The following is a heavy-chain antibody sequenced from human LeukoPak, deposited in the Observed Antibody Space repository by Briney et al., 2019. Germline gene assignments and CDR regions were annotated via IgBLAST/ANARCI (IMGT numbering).Heavy chain of an antibody. J-gene: IGHJ3*02. Sequence: PGGSLRLSCAASGFTFSSYWMSWVRQAPGKGLEWVANIKQDGSEKYYVDSVKGRFNISRDNAKNSLYLQMNSLRDEDMAVYYCARVGVAVATDAFDIWGQGTMVTVSS. CDR3: ARVGVAVATDAFDI. V-gene: IGHV3-7*05. D-gene: IGHD6-19*01. CDR2: IKQDGSEK. CDR1: GFTFSSYW.